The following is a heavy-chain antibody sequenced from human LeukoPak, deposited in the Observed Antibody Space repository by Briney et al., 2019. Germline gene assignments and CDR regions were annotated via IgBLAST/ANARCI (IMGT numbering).Heavy chain of an antibody. CDR1: GFNFSHYG. D-gene: IGHD2-15*01. CDR3: AKDLNSFIVVVTIYGMDV. J-gene: IGHJ6*02. V-gene: IGHV3-30*18. Sequence: GGSLRLSCEIPGFNFSHYGMHWVRQAPGKGLEWVADISHDASNIYYADSVKGRFTISRDNAKNTLFLQLNSLRGDDTAVYYCAKDLNSFIVVVTIYGMDVWGQGTTVIVSS. CDR2: ISHDASNI.